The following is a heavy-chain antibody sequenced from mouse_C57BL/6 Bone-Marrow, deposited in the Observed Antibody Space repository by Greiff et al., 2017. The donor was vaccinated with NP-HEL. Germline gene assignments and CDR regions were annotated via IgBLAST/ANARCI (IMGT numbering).Heavy chain of an antibody. D-gene: IGHD1-1*01. CDR3: ARRGHYYGSSGNYYAMDY. J-gene: IGHJ4*01. V-gene: IGHV1-81*01. CDR2: IYPRSGNT. CDR1: GYTFTSYG. Sequence: QVQLKESGAELARPGASVKLSCKASGYTFTSYGISWVKQRTGQGLEWIGEIYPRSGNTYYNEKFKGKATLTADKSSSTAYMERRSLTSEDSAVYFCARRGHYYGSSGNYYAMDYWGQGTSVTVSS.